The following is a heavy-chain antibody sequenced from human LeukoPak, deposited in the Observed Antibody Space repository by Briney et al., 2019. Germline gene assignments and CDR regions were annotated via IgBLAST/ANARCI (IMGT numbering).Heavy chain of an antibody. CDR3: ARVRWFGGFYYMVV. Sequence: GGSLRLSCAPSGFTFTNYWMIWVRPAPGKGLEWVANIKQDGSESKFVDSFKGRFTISRDKAKNSLYLQMNSLRADDTAIYYCARVRWFGGFYYMVVWGKGTTVTVSS. CDR1: GFTFTNYW. CDR2: IKQDGSES. D-gene: IGHD3-10*01. V-gene: IGHV3-7*01. J-gene: IGHJ6*03.